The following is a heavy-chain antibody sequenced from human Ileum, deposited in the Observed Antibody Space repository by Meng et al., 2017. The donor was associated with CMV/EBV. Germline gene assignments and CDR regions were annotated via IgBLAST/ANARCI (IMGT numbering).Heavy chain of an antibody. CDR3: ARDGLSGRYFDY. D-gene: IGHD1-26*01. J-gene: IGHJ4*02. CDR2: IDTNTGNP. Sequence: CKTSGYTFTSNNIIWVRQAPGQGPEWMGWIDTNTGNPTYAQGFTGRFVFSLDTSVKTAYLQISSLKAEDTTVYYCARDGLSGRYFDYWGQGTLVTVSS. CDR1: GYTFTSNN. V-gene: IGHV7-4-1*02.